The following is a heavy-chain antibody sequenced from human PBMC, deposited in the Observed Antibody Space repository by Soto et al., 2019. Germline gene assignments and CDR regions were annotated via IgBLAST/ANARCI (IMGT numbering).Heavy chain of an antibody. Sequence: SETPSLTRAFSVYPLKSTFWWGFVRQPSGKGLEWIGEVYHSGSTRYNPSLKSRVTISVDKPNNQFSLKLSSMTGADTAVYYCARLGAYYQSLDPWGPGTLVTVSS. CDR3: ARLGAYYQSLDP. CDR1: VYPLKSTFW. J-gene: IGHJ5*02. D-gene: IGHD2-21*01. CDR2: VYHSGST. V-gene: IGHV4-4*02.